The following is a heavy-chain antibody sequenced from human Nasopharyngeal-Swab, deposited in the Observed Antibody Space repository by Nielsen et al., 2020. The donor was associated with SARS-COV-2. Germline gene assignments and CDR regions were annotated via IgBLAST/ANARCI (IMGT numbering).Heavy chain of an antibody. CDR2: FYYEST. Sequence: SETLSLTCSLSGCSISTYYWSWIRQSPGKAMEYIGYFYYESTGYSPSLQSRVTISADTSREQLSLTLRSVTAADTAVYYCARGTGRVKLDPWGPGTRVTVSS. D-gene: IGHD3/OR15-3a*01. CDR1: GCSISTYY. J-gene: IGHJ5*02. V-gene: IGHV4-59*01. CDR3: ARGTGRVKLDP.